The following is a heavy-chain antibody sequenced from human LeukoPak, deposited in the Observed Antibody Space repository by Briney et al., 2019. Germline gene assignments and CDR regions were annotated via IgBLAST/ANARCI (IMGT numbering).Heavy chain of an antibody. CDR3: AKDGYGSGTNFDY. V-gene: IGHV3-23*01. D-gene: IGHD3-10*01. J-gene: IGHJ4*02. Sequence: GGSLRLSCAASGFTFSSYWIHWVRQAPGKGLEWVSAISGSGGSTYYADSVKGRFTISRDNSKNTLYLQMNSLRAEDTAVYYCAKDGYGSGTNFDYWGQGTLVTVSS. CDR1: GFTFSSYW. CDR2: ISGSGGST.